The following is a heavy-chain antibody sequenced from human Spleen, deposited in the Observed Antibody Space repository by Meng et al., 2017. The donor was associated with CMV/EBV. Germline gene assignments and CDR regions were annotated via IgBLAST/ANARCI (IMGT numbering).Heavy chain of an antibody. Sequence: GESLKISCAASGFTFSSYAMHWVRQAPGKGLEWVAVISYDGSNKYYADSVKGRFTISRDNAKNTLYLQMNSLRAEDTAVYYCAREWEAATSGGFDYWGQGTLVTVSS. J-gene: IGHJ4*02. V-gene: IGHV3-30*04. CDR3: AREWEAATSGGFDY. CDR1: GFTFSSYA. CDR2: ISYDGSNK. D-gene: IGHD5-12*01.